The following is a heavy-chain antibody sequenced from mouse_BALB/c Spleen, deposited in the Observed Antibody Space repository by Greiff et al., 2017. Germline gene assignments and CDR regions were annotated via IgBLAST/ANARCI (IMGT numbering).Heavy chain of an antibody. D-gene: IGHD4-1*01. CDR1: GFTFSSYT. Sequence: DVMLVESGGGLVKPGGSLKLSCAASGFTFSSYTMSWVRQTPEKRLEWVATISSGGSYTYYPDSVKGRFTISRDNAKNTLYLQMSSLKSEDTAMYYRTRDWDVGYAMDYWGQGTSVTVSS. CDR3: TRDWDVGYAMDY. J-gene: IGHJ4*01. V-gene: IGHV5-6-4*01. CDR2: ISSGGSYT.